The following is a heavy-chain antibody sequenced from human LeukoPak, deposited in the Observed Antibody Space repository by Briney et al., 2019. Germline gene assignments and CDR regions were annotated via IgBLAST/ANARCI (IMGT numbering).Heavy chain of an antibody. CDR1: GFTFSSYG. Sequence: GGSLRLSCAASGFTFSSYGMHWVRQAPGKGLEWVAVISYDGSNKYYADSVRGRFTISRDNSKYTLYLQMNSLRAEDTAVYYCAKAGGDSSGWFDYWGQGTLVTVSS. V-gene: IGHV3-30*18. CDR2: ISYDGSNK. D-gene: IGHD6-19*01. J-gene: IGHJ4*02. CDR3: AKAGGDSSGWFDY.